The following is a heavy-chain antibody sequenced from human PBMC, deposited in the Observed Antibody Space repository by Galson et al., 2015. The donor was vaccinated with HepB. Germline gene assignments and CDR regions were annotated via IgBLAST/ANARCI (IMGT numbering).Heavy chain of an antibody. D-gene: IGHD2-15*01. V-gene: IGHV3-30*18. Sequence: SLRLSCAASGFTFSSYGMHWVRQAPGKGLEWVAVISYDGSNKYYADSVKGRFTISRDNSKNTLFLQMISLRAEDTAVYYCAKGSLGYCSGNSCYDFDYWGQGTLVTVSS. CDR2: ISYDGSNK. CDR3: AKGSLGYCSGNSCYDFDY. CDR1: GFTFSSYG. J-gene: IGHJ4*02.